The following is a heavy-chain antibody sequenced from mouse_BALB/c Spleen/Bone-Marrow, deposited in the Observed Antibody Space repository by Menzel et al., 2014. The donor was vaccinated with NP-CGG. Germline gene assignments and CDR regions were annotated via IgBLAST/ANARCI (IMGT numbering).Heavy chain of an antibody. CDR3: ARSHFYGNYFDY. Sequence: DVKLVESGGGLVQPGGSRKLSCAASVFTFSNFGMHWFRQSPEKGLEWVAFVSTGSTIIYYADTVKGRFTISRDNPENTLFLQMTSLRSEDTAIYYCARSHFYGNYFDYWGQGTTLTVSS. D-gene: IGHD2-1*01. CDR2: VSTGSTII. V-gene: IGHV5-17*02. CDR1: VFTFSNFG. J-gene: IGHJ2*01.